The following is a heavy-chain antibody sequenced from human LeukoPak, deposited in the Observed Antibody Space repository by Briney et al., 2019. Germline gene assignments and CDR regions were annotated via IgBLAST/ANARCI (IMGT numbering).Heavy chain of an antibody. CDR3: ATSRRIHGSGLAVRYSWLDP. V-gene: IGHV1-69*13. J-gene: IGHJ5*02. D-gene: IGHD3-10*01. CDR2: IIPTFETT. CDR1: GGSFSSKA. Sequence: SVKVSCKASGGSFSSKAISWVRQAPGQGLEWMGGIIPTFETTNYAQKFQGRVTITADESTNTAYMELSSLRSDDTAVYFCATSRRIHGSGLAVRYSWLDPWGPGTLVTVSS.